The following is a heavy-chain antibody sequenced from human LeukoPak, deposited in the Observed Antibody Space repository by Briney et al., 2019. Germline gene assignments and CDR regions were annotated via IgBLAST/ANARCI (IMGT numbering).Heavy chain of an antibody. CDR3: ARDGGWYFDY. Sequence: GGSLRLSCAASGFTFSSYEMNWVRQAPGKGLEWLSYISYTGSNKYYAESVKGRFTISRDNAKNSLYLQMDSLRVEDTAVYFCARDGGWYFDYWGQGTLVTVSS. V-gene: IGHV3-48*03. D-gene: IGHD3-16*01. CDR2: ISYTGSNK. J-gene: IGHJ4*02. CDR1: GFTFSSYE.